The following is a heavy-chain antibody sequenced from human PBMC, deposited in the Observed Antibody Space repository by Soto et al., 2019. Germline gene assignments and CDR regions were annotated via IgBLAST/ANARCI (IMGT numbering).Heavy chain of an antibody. CDR1: GFTFSTYW. CDR3: TRDRGYCSGGTCYSVLDY. J-gene: IGHJ4*02. Sequence: EVQLVESGGGLVQPGGSLRLSCAASGFTFSTYWMNWVRQAPGKGLEWVASIKEDGSEKYYVDSVKGRFTISRDNAKNSLYLQMNSLRAEDTAVNYCTRDRGYCSGGTCYSVLDYWGQGILVTVSS. CDR2: IKEDGSEK. V-gene: IGHV3-7*01. D-gene: IGHD2-15*01.